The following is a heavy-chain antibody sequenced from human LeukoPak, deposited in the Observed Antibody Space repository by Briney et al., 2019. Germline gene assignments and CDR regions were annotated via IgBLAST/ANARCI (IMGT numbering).Heavy chain of an antibody. CDR2: TYYSGST. Sequence: SETLSLTCTVSGGSISSYYWSWLRQPPGKGLEWIGYTYYSGSTNYNPSLKSRVTISVDTSKNQFSLKLSSVTAADTAVYYCVAYYDTAFDIWGQGTMVTVSS. CDR1: GGSISSYY. V-gene: IGHV4-59*01. J-gene: IGHJ3*02. CDR3: VAYYDTAFDI. D-gene: IGHD3-22*01.